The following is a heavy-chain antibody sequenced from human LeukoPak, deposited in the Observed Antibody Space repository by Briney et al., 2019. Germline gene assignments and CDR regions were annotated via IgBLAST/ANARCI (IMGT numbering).Heavy chain of an antibody. CDR1: GYTFTSYA. CDR2: ISTYNGNT. J-gene: IGHJ4*02. CDR3: ARVHGYSAGIYYFDF. Sequence: ASVKVSCKASGYTFTSYAISWVRQAPGQGLEWMGWISTYNGNTKYVEKFQGRVTMTTDTSTSTAYMEVRSLRSDDTAVYYCARVHGYSAGIYYFDFWGQGTLVTVSS. D-gene: IGHD5-18*01. V-gene: IGHV1-18*01.